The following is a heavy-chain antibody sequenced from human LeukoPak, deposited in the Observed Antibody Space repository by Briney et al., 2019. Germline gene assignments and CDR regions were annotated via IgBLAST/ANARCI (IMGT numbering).Heavy chain of an antibody. CDR3: ARSWEWPRFLDY. V-gene: IGHV3-66*01. J-gene: IGHJ4*02. Sequence: GGSLRLSCAASGFTVSSNYMSWVRQAPGKGLEWVSVINSGGSTYYADSVKGRFTISTDNPKNTLYLQMNSLRAEDTAVYYCARSWEWPRFLDYWGQGTLVTVSS. CDR1: GFTVSSNY. D-gene: IGHD3-3*01. CDR2: INSGGST.